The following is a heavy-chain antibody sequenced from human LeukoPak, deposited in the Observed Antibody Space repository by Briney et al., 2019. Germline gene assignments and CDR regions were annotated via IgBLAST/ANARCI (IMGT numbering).Heavy chain of an antibody. CDR2: INAGNGNT. Sequence: ASVKVSCKASGYTFTSYAMHWVRQAPGQRLEWMGWINAGNGNTKYSQKFQGRVTITRDTSASTAYMELSSLRSEDTAVYYCATVRMGSYPDAFDIWGQGTMVTVSS. J-gene: IGHJ3*02. V-gene: IGHV1-3*01. CDR3: ATVRMGSYPDAFDI. CDR1: GYTFTSYA. D-gene: IGHD1-14*01.